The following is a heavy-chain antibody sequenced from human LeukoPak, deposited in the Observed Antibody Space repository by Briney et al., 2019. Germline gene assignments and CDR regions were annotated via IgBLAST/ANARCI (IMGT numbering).Heavy chain of an antibody. D-gene: IGHD5-12*01. CDR3: ARDPPDIVATRPFDP. Sequence: ASVKVSCKASGYTFTSYDINWVRQATGQGLEWMGWMNPNSGNTGYAQKFQGRVTMTRNTSISTAYVELSSLRSEDTAVYYCARDPPDIVATRPFDPWGQGTLVTVSS. CDR2: MNPNSGNT. CDR1: GYTFTSYD. V-gene: IGHV1-8*01. J-gene: IGHJ5*02.